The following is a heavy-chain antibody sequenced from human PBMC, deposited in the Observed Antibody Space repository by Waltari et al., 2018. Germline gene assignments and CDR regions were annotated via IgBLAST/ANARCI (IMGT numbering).Heavy chain of an antibody. CDR3: ARVREVTPGDYYYYYYMDV. D-gene: IGHD4-4*01. V-gene: IGHV4-4*07. J-gene: IGHJ6*03. CDR2: IYTSGST. Sequence: QVQLQESGPGLVKPSETLSLTCTVSGGSISSYYWSWIRQPAGKGLEWIGRIYTSGSTNYNPSLKSRVTMSVDTSKNQFSLKLSSVTAADTAVYYCARVREVTPGDYYYYYYMDVWGKGTTVTISS. CDR1: GGSISSYY.